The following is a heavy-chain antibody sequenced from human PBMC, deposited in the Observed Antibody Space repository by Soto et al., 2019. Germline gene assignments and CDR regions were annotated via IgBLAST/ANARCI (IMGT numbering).Heavy chain of an antibody. D-gene: IGHD3-9*01. Sequence: ASVKVSCKASGYTFTGYYMHWVRQAPGQGLEWMGWINPNSGGTNYAQKFQGWVTMTRDTSISTAYMELSRLRSDDTAVYYCARTEYDILTGWSNSYGMDVWGQGTTVTVSS. CDR2: INPNSGGT. CDR1: GYTFTGYY. CDR3: ARTEYDILTGWSNSYGMDV. J-gene: IGHJ6*02. V-gene: IGHV1-2*04.